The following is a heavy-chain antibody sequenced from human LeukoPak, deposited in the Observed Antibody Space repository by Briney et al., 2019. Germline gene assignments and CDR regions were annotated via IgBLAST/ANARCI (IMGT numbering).Heavy chain of an antibody. CDR1: GFTFSSYS. V-gene: IGHV3-21*01. CDR3: AREAYVLRYFDWPNWFDP. J-gene: IGHJ5*02. D-gene: IGHD3-9*01. CDR2: IISSSSYI. Sequence: PGGSLRLSCSASGFTFSSYSMNWVRQAPGKVLEWVASIISSSSYIYYADSVKGRFTISRDNAKNSLYLQMTSLRAEDTAVYYCAREAYVLRYFDWPNWFDPWGQGTLVTVSS.